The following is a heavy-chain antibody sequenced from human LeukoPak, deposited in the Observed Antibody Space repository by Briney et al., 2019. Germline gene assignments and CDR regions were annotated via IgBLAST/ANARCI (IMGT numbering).Heavy chain of an antibody. CDR2: IKQDGSEK. Sequence: GSLRLSCVASGFTFSSYWMSWVRPAPGKGLECVADIKQDGSEKYYVDSVKGRFTISRDNAKNSLYLQMNSLRVEDTAVYYCARGKSGSYGTKGYWGQGTLVTVSS. D-gene: IGHD1-26*01. J-gene: IGHJ4*02. CDR1: GFTFSSYW. CDR3: ARGKSGSYGTKGY. V-gene: IGHV3-7*01.